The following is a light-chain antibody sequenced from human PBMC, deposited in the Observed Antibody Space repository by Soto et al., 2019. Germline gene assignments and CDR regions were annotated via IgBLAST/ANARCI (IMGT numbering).Light chain of an antibody. V-gene: IGLV1-36*01. CDR1: NVGNKA. CDR3: AIWDDSVDGWV. CDR2: YDD. J-gene: IGLJ3*02. Sequence: QSVLTQPPSVSEAPGQRVTISCSGSNVGNKAVNWYQQLPGKAPKLLLYYDDILSSGVSDRFSGPKSGTSASLAISGLQNADDGDYYCAIWDDSVDGWVFGGGTKLTVL.